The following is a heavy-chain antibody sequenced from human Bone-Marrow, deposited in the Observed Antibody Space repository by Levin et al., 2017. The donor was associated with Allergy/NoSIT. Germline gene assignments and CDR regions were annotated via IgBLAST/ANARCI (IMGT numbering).Heavy chain of an antibody. Sequence: SGGSLRLSCAASGFTFTNFAMNWVRQAPGKGLQWVSVIGASGGPAFYADAVEGRFTISRDNSKSTLYLELRSLRAEDTALYYCAKDAVGDYFDNSGSYFDYWGQGILVTVSS. J-gene: IGHJ4*02. V-gene: IGHV3-23*01. CDR2: IGASGGPA. D-gene: IGHD3-22*01. CDR1: GFTFTNFA. CDR3: AKDAVGDYFDNSGSYFDY.